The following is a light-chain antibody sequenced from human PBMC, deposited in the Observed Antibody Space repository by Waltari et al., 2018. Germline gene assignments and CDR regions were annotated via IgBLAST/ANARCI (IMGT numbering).Light chain of an antibody. CDR2: KAS. J-gene: IGKJ1*01. Sequence: DIQMTQSPSTLSASVGDRVTFTCRASQSINSWLAWYQQKPGIATKLLIYKASSLESGVPSRFSGSGSGTEFTLTISSLQPDDLATYYCQQYSANPWTFGQGTRVEIE. CDR1: QSINSW. CDR3: QQYSANPWT. V-gene: IGKV1-5*03.